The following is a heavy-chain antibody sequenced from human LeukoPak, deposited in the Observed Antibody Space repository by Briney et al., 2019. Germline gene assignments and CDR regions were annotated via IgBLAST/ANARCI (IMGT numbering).Heavy chain of an antibody. CDR1: GFTFSSYS. D-gene: IGHD6-13*01. J-gene: IGHJ4*02. Sequence: GGSLRLSCAASGFTFSSYSMNWVRQAPGKGLEWVSYISSSSSTIYYADSVKGRFTISRDNAKNSLYLQMNSLRAEDTAVYYCARDLPKGYSSSWYRIDYWGQGTLVTVSS. CDR3: ARDLPKGYSSSWYRIDY. V-gene: IGHV3-48*04. CDR2: ISSSSSTI.